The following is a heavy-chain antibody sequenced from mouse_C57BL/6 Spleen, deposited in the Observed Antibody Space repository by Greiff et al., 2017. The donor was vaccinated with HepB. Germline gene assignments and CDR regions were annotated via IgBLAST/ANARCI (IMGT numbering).Heavy chain of an antibody. J-gene: IGHJ4*01. Sequence: VQLQQSGPELVKPGASVKISCKASGYSFTGYYMNWVKQSPEKSLEWIGEINPSTGGTTYNQKFKAKATLTVDKSSSTAYMQLKSLTSEDSAVYYCARADGYSDYYAMDYWGQGTSVTVSS. CDR2: INPSTGGT. V-gene: IGHV1-42*01. CDR3: ARADGYSDYYAMDY. D-gene: IGHD2-3*01. CDR1: GYSFTGYY.